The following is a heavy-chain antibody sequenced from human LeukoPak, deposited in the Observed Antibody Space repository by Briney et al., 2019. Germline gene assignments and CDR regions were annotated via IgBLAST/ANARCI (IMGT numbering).Heavy chain of an antibody. J-gene: IGHJ1*01. D-gene: IGHD4-17*01. Sequence: GGSLRLSCAGSGFIFSNYAMIWVRQAPGKGLEWVSAITGSGGNRFYAGSVKGRFTISRDNSKNTLYLQMNSLRGDDTAVYYCAKDPNGDYIGAFDFQRWGQGTQVTVSS. CDR3: AKDPNGDYIGAFDFQR. CDR2: ITGSGGNR. V-gene: IGHV3-23*01. CDR1: GFIFSNYA.